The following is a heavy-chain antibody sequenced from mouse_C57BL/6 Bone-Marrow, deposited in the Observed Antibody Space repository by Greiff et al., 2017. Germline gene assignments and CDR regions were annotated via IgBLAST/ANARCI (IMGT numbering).Heavy chain of an antibody. CDR3: LDTTVVGDY. CDR1: GYTFTSYW. J-gene: IGHJ2*01. V-gene: IGHV1-5*01. Sequence: EVQLQESGPVLARPGASVKMSCKTSGYTFTSYWMPWGKQRHGQGLEWIGAIYPGNSDTSYNQKFKGKAKLTAVTSASTAYMGLSSLTDEDSAVYYCLDTTVVGDYWGPGTTLTVSS. CDR2: IYPGNSDT. D-gene: IGHD1-1*01.